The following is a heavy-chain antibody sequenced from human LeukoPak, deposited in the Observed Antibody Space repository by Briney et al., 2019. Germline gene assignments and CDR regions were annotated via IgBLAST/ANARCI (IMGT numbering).Heavy chain of an antibody. Sequence: PGGSLTLSCAASGFSFDDYGMSWVRQATGKGLEWVSGLNWNGGSTGYADSVKGRFTISRDNAKNSLYLQMNSLRAEDTAVYYCAKPDPGDAFDIWGQGTMVTVSS. V-gene: IGHV3-20*04. J-gene: IGHJ3*02. CDR2: LNWNGGST. CDR1: GFSFDDYG. CDR3: AKPDPGDAFDI.